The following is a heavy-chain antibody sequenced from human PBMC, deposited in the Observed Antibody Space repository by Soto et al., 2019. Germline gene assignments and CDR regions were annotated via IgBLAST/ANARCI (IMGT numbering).Heavy chain of an antibody. Sequence: QVQLQESGPGLVKPSETLSLTCTVSCGSISSYYWSWIRQPPGKGLEWIGYIYYTGRTNYNPSLKSRVTIALDTSKNQISMKLSSVTAADTAVYYCARWYGGYLDHWGQGTLVTVSS. CDR1: CGSISSYY. CDR3: ARWYGGYLDH. V-gene: IGHV4-59*01. D-gene: IGHD4-17*01. CDR2: IYYTGRT. J-gene: IGHJ4*02.